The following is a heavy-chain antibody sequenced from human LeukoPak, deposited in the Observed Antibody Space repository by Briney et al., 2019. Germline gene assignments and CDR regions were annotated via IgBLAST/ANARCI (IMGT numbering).Heavy chain of an antibody. Sequence: SVKASCKASGGTFSSYAISWVRQAPGQGLEWMGGIIPIFGTANYAQKFQGRVTITADESTSTAYMELSSLRSEDTAVYYCARARAAAGTNWFDPWGQGTLVTVSS. CDR3: ARARAAAGTNWFDP. V-gene: IGHV1-69*13. J-gene: IGHJ5*02. D-gene: IGHD6-13*01. CDR1: GGTFSSYA. CDR2: IIPIFGTA.